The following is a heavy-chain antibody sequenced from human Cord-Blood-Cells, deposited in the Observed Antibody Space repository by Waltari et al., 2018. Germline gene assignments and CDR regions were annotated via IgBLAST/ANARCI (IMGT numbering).Heavy chain of an antibody. D-gene: IGHD6-6*01. V-gene: IGHV3-7*01. Sequence: EVQLVESGGGLVQPGGSLRLSCAASGFTFSSNWMSWVRQAPGKGLEWVANIKQDGSEKYYVDSVKGRFTISRDNAKNSLYLQMNSLRAEDTAVYYCARETEQLVLEHWGQGTLVTVSS. CDR3: ARETEQLVLEH. J-gene: IGHJ1*01. CDR1: GFTFSSNW. CDR2: IKQDGSEK.